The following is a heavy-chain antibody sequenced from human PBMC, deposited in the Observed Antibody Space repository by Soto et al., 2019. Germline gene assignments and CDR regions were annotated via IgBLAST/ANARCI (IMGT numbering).Heavy chain of an antibody. Sequence: KPSETLSLTCTVSGGSISSGGYYWSWIRQHPGKGLEWTGYIYYSGSTYYNPSLKSRVTISVDTSKNQFSLKLSSVTAADTAVYYCARDLRGYYDSSGYYLGYYYGMDVWGQGTTVTVSS. D-gene: IGHD3-22*01. J-gene: IGHJ6*02. CDR2: IYYSGST. CDR3: ARDLRGYYDSSGYYLGYYYGMDV. CDR1: GGSISSGGYY. V-gene: IGHV4-31*03.